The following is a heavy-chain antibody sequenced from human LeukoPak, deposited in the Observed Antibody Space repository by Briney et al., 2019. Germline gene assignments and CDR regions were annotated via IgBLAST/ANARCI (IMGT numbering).Heavy chain of an antibody. J-gene: IGHJ4*02. CDR3: ARGRTAAAGTYTDY. CDR2: INHSGST. Sequence: SETLSLTCAVYGGSFSGYYWSWIRQPPGKGLEWIGEINHSGSTNYNPSLKSRVTISVDTSKNQFSLKLSSVTAADTAVHYCARGRTAAAGTYTDYWGQGTLVTVSS. V-gene: IGHV4-34*01. D-gene: IGHD6-13*01. CDR1: GGSFSGYY.